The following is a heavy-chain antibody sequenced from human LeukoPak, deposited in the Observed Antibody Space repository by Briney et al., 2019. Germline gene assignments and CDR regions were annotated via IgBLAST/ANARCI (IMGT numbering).Heavy chain of an antibody. CDR2: IDWDDDE. CDR3: ARIQAYGGNSEGNYFNY. D-gene: IGHD4-23*01. CDR1: GFSLSTSGMC. Sequence: SGPTLVNPTQTLTVTCTFSGFSLSTSGMCVSWIRQPPGKALEWLALIDWDDDEFYSTSLKNRVTISKDTSKNQVVLTMTNMDPVDTATYYCARIQAYGGNSEGNYFNYWGQGTLVTVSS. J-gene: IGHJ4*02. V-gene: IGHV2-70*01.